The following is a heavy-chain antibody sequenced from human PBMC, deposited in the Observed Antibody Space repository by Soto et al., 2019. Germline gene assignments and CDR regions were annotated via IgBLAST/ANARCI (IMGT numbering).Heavy chain of an antibody. CDR2: IYGPGTT. Sequence: SETLSLTCTVSGGSLNSYNWSWLRQPPGKGLEWIGYIYGPGTTNSCPSLKSRVAMSVDTSKIQFSLKLDSVTVADTAVYFCAGFSSGIYLFDLWGQGALVTVSS. CDR3: AGFSSGIYLFDL. CDR1: GGSLNSYN. J-gene: IGHJ5*02. D-gene: IGHD3-3*01. V-gene: IGHV4-59*01.